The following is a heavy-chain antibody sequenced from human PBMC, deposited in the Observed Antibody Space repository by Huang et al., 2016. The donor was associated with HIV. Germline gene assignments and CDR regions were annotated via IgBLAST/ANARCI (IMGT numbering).Heavy chain of an antibody. D-gene: IGHD3-3*01. Sequence: QMRFQESGPGLGKPSGTLSLTCNVYGGSLNTGRYYWSWIRQPPGKGLEWVGSVYYTGKRHYDPSLKGLLTMSANTSKNQSSLNLSSVTAADTAIYYCARSHDFWRGRMFAISYFDVWGRGTLVTVAS. CDR2: VYYTGKR. V-gene: IGHV4-39*01. J-gene: IGHJ2*01. CDR3: ARSHDFWRGRMFAISYFDV. CDR1: GGSLNTGRYY.